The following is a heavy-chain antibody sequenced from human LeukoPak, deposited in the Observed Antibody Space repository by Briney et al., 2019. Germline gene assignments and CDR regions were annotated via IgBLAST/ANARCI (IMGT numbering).Heavy chain of an antibody. CDR2: INHSGST. Sequence: SETQSLTCAVYGGSFSGYYWSWIRQPPGKGLEWIGEINHSGSTNYNPSLKSRVTISVDTSKNQFSLKLSSVTAADTAVYYCASFSYGLYYYGMDVWGQGTTVTVSS. D-gene: IGHD5-18*01. V-gene: IGHV4-34*01. CDR3: ASFSYGLYYYGMDV. J-gene: IGHJ6*02. CDR1: GGSFSGYY.